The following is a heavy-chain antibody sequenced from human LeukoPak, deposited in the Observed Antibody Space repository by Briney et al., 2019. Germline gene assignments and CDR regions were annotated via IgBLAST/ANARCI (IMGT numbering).Heavy chain of an antibody. Sequence: KTSETLSLTCTVSGGSISSYYWSWIRQPPGKGLEWIGYIYYSGSTNYNPSLKSRVTISVDTSKNQFSLKLSSVTAADTAVYYCARSARGDSRRGAFDIWGQGTMVTVSS. CDR3: ARSARGDSRRGAFDI. J-gene: IGHJ3*02. D-gene: IGHD2-21*02. CDR2: IYYSGST. V-gene: IGHV4-59*08. CDR1: GGSISSYY.